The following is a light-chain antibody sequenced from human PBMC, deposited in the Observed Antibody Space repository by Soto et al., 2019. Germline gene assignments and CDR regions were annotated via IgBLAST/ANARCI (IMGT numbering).Light chain of an antibody. CDR1: QAINTY. CDR3: QQSYSSPPT. V-gene: IGKV1-39*01. Sequence: DIQMTQSASTLPSSFGDRVTITFLASQAINTYLAWYQQKPGKAPKLLIFAASSLQSGVPSRFSGSRSGPDFTLTISSLQPEDFATYYCQQSYSSPPTFGQGTKVDIK. CDR2: AAS. J-gene: IGKJ1*01.